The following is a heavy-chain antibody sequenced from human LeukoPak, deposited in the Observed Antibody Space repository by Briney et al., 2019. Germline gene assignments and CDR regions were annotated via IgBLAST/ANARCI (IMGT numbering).Heavy chain of an antibody. J-gene: IGHJ5*02. D-gene: IGHD2-15*01. CDR3: ARKDIVVVVATTSTSFDP. V-gene: IGHV4-34*01. CDR1: GGSFSGYY. Sequence: SETLSLTCAVYGGSFSGYYWSWIRQPPGKGLEWIGEINHSGGTNYNPSLKSRVTISVDTSKNQFSLKLSSVTAADTAVYYCARKDIVVVVATTSTSFDPWGQGTLVTVSS. CDR2: INHSGGT.